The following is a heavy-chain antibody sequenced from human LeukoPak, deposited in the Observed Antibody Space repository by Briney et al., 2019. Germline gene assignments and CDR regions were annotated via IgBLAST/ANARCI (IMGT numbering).Heavy chain of an antibody. V-gene: IGHV3-7*01. CDR3: AKGGEWELLAYYFDY. CDR1: GFTFSSYW. J-gene: IGHJ4*02. D-gene: IGHD1-26*01. CDR2: IKQDGSEK. Sequence: GGSLRLSCAASGFTFSSYWMSWVRQAPGKGLEWVANIKQDGSEKYYVDSVKGRFTISRDSAKNSLYLQMNSLRAEDTAVYYCAKGGEWELLAYYFDYWGQGTLVTVSS.